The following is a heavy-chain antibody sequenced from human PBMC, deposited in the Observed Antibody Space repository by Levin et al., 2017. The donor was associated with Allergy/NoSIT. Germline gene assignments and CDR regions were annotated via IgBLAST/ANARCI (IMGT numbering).Heavy chain of an antibody. D-gene: IGHD1-26*01. J-gene: IGHJ4*02. Sequence: GGSLLLSFSSSFVSFSSFLLLFVRYSPCPFLFFVSRLPPAGRPTTYADSVKGRFTISRDNAKNTLYLQMNSLRAEDTAVYYCARALIVGATSGGDYWGQGTLVTVSS. CDR1: FVSFSSFL. V-gene: IGHV3-74*01. CDR2: LPPAGRPT. CDR3: ARALIVGATSGGDY.